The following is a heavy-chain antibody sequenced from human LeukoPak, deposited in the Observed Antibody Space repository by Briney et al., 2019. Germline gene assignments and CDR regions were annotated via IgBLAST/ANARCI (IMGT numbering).Heavy chain of an antibody. CDR1: GYIFTTYS. J-gene: IGHJ4*02. V-gene: IGHV1-18*01. CDR2: ISGYNGNT. D-gene: IGHD3-22*01. Sequence: ASVKVSCKASGYIFTTYSISWVRQAPGQGLEWMGWISGYNGNTNYAQKFQGRVTMTTDTSTSTAYMELRSLRSDDTAVYYCARARLGFGYPIYWGQGTLVTVSS. CDR3: ARARLGFGYPIY.